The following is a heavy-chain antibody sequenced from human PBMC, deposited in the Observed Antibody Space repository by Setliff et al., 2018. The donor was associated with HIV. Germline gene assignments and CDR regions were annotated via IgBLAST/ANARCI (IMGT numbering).Heavy chain of an antibody. V-gene: IGHV1-18*01. J-gene: IGHJ1*01. CDR2: ISAYNGNT. D-gene: IGHD4-17*01. CDR3: ARDHGMWDYGGSVLLREYFSH. Sequence: ASVKVSCKASGYTFTSYGISWVRQAPGQGLEWMGWISAYNGNTNYAQKLQGRVTMTTDTSTSTAYMELRSLRSDDTAVYYCARDHGMWDYGGSVLLREYFSHLGQGTGVTVSS. CDR1: GYTFTSYG.